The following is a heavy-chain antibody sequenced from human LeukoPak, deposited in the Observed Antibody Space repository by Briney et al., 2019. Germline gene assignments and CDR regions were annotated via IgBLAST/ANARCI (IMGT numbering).Heavy chain of an antibody. V-gene: IGHV4-30-2*01. CDR3: ARVSRQRNYGMDV. CDR2: IYHSGST. Sequence: MPSETLSLTCAVSGGSISSGGYSWGWIRQPPGKGLEWIGYIYHSGSTYYNPSLKSRVTISVDRSKNQFSLKLSSVTAADTAVYYCARVSRQRNYGMDVWGQGTTVTVSS. J-gene: IGHJ6*02. CDR1: GGSISSGGYS. D-gene: IGHD1-1*01.